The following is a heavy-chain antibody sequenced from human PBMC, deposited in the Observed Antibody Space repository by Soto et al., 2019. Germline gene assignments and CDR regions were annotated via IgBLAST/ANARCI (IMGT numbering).Heavy chain of an antibody. J-gene: IGHJ3*02. D-gene: IGHD6-13*01. CDR3: ARGLPIHSSSWYSAFDI. V-gene: IGHV3-74*02. CDR1: GFTFSSYW. CDR2: INSDGSST. Sequence: EVQLLESGGGLVQPGGSLRLSCAASGFTFSSYWMHWVRQAPGKGLVWVSRINSDGSSTSYADSVKGRFTISRDNAKNTLYLQMNSLRAEDTAVYYCARGLPIHSSSWYSAFDIWGQGTMVTVSS.